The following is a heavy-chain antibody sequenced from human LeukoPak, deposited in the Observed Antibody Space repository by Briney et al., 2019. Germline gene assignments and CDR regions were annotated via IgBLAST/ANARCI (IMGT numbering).Heavy chain of an antibody. CDR3: ARSPRDTNWFDP. CDR1: GYTFITYA. CDR2: INAGNGNI. V-gene: IGHV1-3*01. Sequence: ASVKVSCKASGYTFITYAIHGVRQAPGQRLEWMGWINAGNGNIKYSQNLQGRVTITRDTSASTAYMELSSLRSEDTAVYYCARSPRDTNWFDPWGQGTLVTVSS. D-gene: IGHD1-14*01. J-gene: IGHJ5*02.